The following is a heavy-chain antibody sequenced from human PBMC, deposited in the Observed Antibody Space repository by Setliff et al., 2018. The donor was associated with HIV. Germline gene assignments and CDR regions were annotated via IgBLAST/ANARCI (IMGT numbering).Heavy chain of an antibody. V-gene: IGHV3-48*03. CDR3: ARSSRGGVVVTADFDY. D-gene: IGHD2-21*02. CDR1: GFTFSSYE. J-gene: IGHJ4*02. Sequence: PGGSLRLSCAASGFTFSSYEMNWVRQAPGKGLEWVSYISSSGSTIYYADSVKGRFTISRDNAKNSLYLQMNSLRAEDTAVYYCARSSRGGVVVTADFDYWGQGTLVTVSS. CDR2: ISSSGSTI.